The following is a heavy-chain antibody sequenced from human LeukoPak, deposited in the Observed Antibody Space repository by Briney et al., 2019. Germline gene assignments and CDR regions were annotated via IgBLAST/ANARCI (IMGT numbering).Heavy chain of an antibody. CDR1: GYTFTSYG. CDR2: ISAYNGNT. V-gene: IGHV1-18*01. J-gene: IGHJ5*02. CDR3: ACRSSWYVGGWFDP. D-gene: IGHD6-13*01. Sequence: EASVKVSCKASGYTFTSYGISWVRQAPRQGLEWMGWISAYNGNTNYAQKLQGRVTMTTDTSTSTAYMELRSLRSDDTAVYYCACRSSWYVGGWFDPWGQGTLVTVSS.